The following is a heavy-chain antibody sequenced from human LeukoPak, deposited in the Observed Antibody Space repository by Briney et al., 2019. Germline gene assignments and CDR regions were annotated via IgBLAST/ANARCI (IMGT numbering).Heavy chain of an antibody. CDR2: IYYSGST. CDR1: GGSISSGGFY. Sequence: PSETLSLTCTVSGGSISSGGFYWSWIRQHPGKGLEWIGYIYYSGSTYYNPSLKSRVTISVDTSKNQFSLKLSSVTAADTAVYYCTRSLSSSDPFDYWGQGTLVTVSS. D-gene: IGHD6-6*01. CDR3: TRSLSSSDPFDY. V-gene: IGHV4-31*03. J-gene: IGHJ4*02.